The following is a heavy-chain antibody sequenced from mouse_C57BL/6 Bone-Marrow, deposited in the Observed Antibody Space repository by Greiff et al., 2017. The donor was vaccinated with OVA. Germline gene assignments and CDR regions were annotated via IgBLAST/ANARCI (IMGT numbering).Heavy chain of an antibody. Sequence: VQLQQSGTVLARPGASVKMSCKTSGYTFTSYWMHWVKQRPGQGLEWIGAIYPGNSDTSYNQKFKGKAKLTAVTSASTLSMDLSSLTNEDSAVYYSTQEGGYYGSSLYAMDDWGQGTSVTVSS. J-gene: IGHJ4*01. CDR3: TQEGGYYGSSLYAMDD. D-gene: IGHD1-1*01. CDR1: GYTFTSYW. V-gene: IGHV1-5*01. CDR2: IYPGNSDT.